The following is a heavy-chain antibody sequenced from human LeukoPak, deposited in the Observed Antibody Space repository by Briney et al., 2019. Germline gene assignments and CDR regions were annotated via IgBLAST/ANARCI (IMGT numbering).Heavy chain of an antibody. D-gene: IGHD2-15*01. Sequence: VASVKVSCKASGYTFTGYYMHWVRQAPGQGLEWMGWINPNSGGTNYAQNFQGRVTMTRGTSITTAYMELSRLRSEDTAVYYCASLYCSGGSCYASYFDYWGQGTLVTVSS. V-gene: IGHV1-2*02. J-gene: IGHJ4*02. CDR1: GYTFTGYY. CDR3: ASLYCSGGSCYASYFDY. CDR2: INPNSGGT.